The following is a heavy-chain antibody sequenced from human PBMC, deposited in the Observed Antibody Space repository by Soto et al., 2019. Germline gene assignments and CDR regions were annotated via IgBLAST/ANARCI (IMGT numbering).Heavy chain of an antibody. Sequence: SVKVSCKTSGYTFTGYYINWVRQGPGQGLEWLGWINPNTGGTNYAQKFQGRVTMTRDTSINTAYMELSRLRSDDTAVYYCARDPSIVAAAWGQ. V-gene: IGHV1-2*02. D-gene: IGHD6-13*01. CDR3: ARDPSIVAAA. CDR2: INPNTGGT. J-gene: IGHJ5*01. CDR1: GYTFTGYY.